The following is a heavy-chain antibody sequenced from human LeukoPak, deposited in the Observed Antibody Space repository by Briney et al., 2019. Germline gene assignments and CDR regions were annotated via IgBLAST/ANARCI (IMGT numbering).Heavy chain of an antibody. J-gene: IGHJ4*02. V-gene: IGHV4-34*01. CDR2: INHSGST. CDR3: ARGRIAVATTLDY. CDR1: GGSFSGYY. D-gene: IGHD6-19*01. Sequence: SETLSLTCAVYGGSFSGYYWSWIRQPPGKGLEWIGEINHSGSTNYNPSLKSRVTISVDTSKNQFSLKLSSVTAADTAVNYCARGRIAVATTLDYWGQGTLVTVSS.